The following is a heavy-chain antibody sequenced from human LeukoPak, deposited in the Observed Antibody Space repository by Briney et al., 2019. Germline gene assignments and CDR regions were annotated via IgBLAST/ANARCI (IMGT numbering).Heavy chain of an antibody. D-gene: IGHD3-16*01. CDR1: GFTFSTYD. V-gene: IGHV3-21*01. J-gene: IGHJ4*02. CDR3: ASGLMGAKADY. CDR2: ISSSSSYI. Sequence: GGSLRLSCAASGFTFSTYDMNWVRQAPGKGLEWVSSISSSSSYIYYADSVKGRFTISRDNAKNSLYLQMNSLRAEDTAVYYCASGLMGAKADYWGQGTLVTVSS.